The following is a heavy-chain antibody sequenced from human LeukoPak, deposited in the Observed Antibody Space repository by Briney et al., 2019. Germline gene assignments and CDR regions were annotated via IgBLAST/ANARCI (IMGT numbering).Heavy chain of an antibody. Sequence: SQTLSLTCALSGDSLSSNSAAWDWLRQSPSRGLEWLGSKYYRSKWYNDYAVSVKSRITINPDTSKNQFSLQLNSVTPEDTAVYYCARDPTGDRSAFDIWGQGTMVTVSS. D-gene: IGHD7-27*01. CDR2: KYYRSKWYN. V-gene: IGHV6-1*01. J-gene: IGHJ3*02. CDR3: ARDPTGDRSAFDI. CDR1: GDSLSSNSAA.